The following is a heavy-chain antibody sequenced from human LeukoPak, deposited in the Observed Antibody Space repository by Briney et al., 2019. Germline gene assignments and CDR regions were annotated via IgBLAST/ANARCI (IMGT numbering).Heavy chain of an antibody. V-gene: IGHV3-21*01. CDR2: ISSSSSYI. Sequence: GGSLRLSCAASGFTFSSYSMNWVRQAPGKGLEWASSISSSSSYIYYADPVKGRFTISRDNAKSSLYLQMNSLRAEDTAVYYCARAGWFGDGFDYWGQGTLVTVSS. CDR3: ARAGWFGDGFDY. CDR1: GFTFSSYS. D-gene: IGHD3-10*01. J-gene: IGHJ4*02.